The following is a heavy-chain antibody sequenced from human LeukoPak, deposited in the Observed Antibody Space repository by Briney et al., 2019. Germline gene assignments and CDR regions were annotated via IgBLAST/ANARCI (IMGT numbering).Heavy chain of an antibody. CDR2: IYSSGST. J-gene: IGHJ4*02. Sequence: SETLSLTCTVSGGSISSYYWSWIRQPAGKGLEWIGRIYSSGSTNYNPSLKSRVTMSVDTSKNQFSLNLRSVTAADTAVYYCARVDTDLWYFDYWGQGTLVTASS. V-gene: IGHV4-4*07. CDR1: GGSISSYY. CDR3: ARVDTDLWYFDY. D-gene: IGHD5-18*01.